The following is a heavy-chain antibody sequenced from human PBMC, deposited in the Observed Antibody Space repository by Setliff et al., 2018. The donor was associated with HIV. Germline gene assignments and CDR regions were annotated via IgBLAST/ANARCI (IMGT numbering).Heavy chain of an antibody. CDR3: AREGTWNYYDTSGGPDAFDI. V-gene: IGHV4-59*12. Sequence: SETLSLTCTVSGGSISYYYWSWIRQSPGKGLEWIGYVYYSGSTNYNPSLKSRVTMSVDTSKNQFSLKLSSVTAADTAVYYCAREGTWNYYDTSGGPDAFDIWGQGTMVTVSS. D-gene: IGHD3-22*01. CDR2: VYYSGST. J-gene: IGHJ3*02. CDR1: GGSISYYY.